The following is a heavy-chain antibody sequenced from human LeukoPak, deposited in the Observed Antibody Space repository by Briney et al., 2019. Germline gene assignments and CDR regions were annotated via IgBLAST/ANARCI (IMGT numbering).Heavy chain of an antibody. CDR1: GGSISSSNW. CDR3: ARAPLKIDQYDFWTSSYMDV. V-gene: IGHV4-4*02. CDR2: IYHSGST. Sequence: SETLSLTCAVSGGSISSSNWWSWVRQPPGKGLEWIGEIYHSGSTNYNPSLKSRVTISVDKSKNQFSLKLSSVTAADTAVYYCARAPLKIDQYDFWTSSYMDVWGKGTTVTVSS. J-gene: IGHJ6*03. D-gene: IGHD3-3*01.